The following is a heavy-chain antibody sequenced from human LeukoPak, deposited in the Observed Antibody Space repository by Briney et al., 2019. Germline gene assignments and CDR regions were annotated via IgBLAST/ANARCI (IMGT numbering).Heavy chain of an antibody. CDR2: IYPADSDT. Sequence: GESLKISCKGSGYIFTNYRIGWVRQMPGKGLEWMGIIYPADSDTRYSPSFQGQVTISVDKSISTAYLQWSSLKASGTAIYYCARAEYFASESFPAHYWGQGSLVTVSS. CDR3: ARAEYFASESFPAHY. J-gene: IGHJ4*02. V-gene: IGHV5-51*01. D-gene: IGHD3-10*01. CDR1: GYIFTNYR.